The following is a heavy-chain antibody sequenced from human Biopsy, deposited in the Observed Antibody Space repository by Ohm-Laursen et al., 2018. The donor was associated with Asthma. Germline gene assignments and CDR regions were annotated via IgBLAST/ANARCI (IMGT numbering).Heavy chain of an antibody. CDR2: ISYDGNHK. J-gene: IGHJ4*02. D-gene: IGHD5-12*01. CDR1: GFMFRSFG. V-gene: IGHV3-30*18. Sequence: SLRLSCAASGFMFRSFGMHWVRQAPGKGLEWVAVISYDGNHKFYEDSVKGRFTISRDNSKNTLYLQMNRLRTEDTAVYYCAKRRGYSGHDNDYWGQGTLVIVSS. CDR3: AKRRGYSGHDNDY.